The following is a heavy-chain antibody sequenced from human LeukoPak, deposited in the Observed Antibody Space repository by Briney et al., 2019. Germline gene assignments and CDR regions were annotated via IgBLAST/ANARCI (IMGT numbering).Heavy chain of an antibody. CDR2: ISAYNGNT. Sequence: ASVKVSCKASGYTFTSYGISWVRQAPGQGVEWMGWISAYNGNTNYAQKLQGRVTMTTDTSTSTAYLRLRSLKSHDPAVYYCASSEYYYDSSGYYYGGSRPISGFDYWGQGTLVTVSS. D-gene: IGHD3-22*01. CDR1: GYTFTSYG. V-gene: IGHV1-18*01. CDR3: ASSEYYYDSSGYYYGGSRPISGFDY. J-gene: IGHJ4*02.